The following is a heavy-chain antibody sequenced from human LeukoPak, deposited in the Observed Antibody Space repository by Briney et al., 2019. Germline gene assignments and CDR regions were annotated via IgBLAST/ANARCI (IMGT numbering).Heavy chain of an antibody. Sequence: SETLSLTCVVSDGSISSDSFYWSWIRQPPGKGLEWIGSLYYTGSYTGTTYYNPSLESRVTVSVDTSKNLCSLKLTSVTAADTALYYCVGEEYAAGSYNRSSDWGQGTLVTVSS. J-gene: IGHJ4*02. CDR1: DGSISSDSFY. V-gene: IGHV4-39*01. D-gene: IGHD3-10*01. CDR2: LYYTGSYTGTT. CDR3: VGEEYAAGSYNRSSD.